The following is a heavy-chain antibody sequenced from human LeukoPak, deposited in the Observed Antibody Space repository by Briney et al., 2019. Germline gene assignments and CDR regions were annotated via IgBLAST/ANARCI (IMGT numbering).Heavy chain of an antibody. V-gene: IGHV1-69*05. CDR3: ASSRDGYNFDY. CDR2: IIPIFGTA. CDR1: GGTFSSYA. D-gene: IGHD5-24*01. Sequence: GASVKVSCKASGGTFSSYAISWVRQAPGQGLEWMGRIIPIFGTANYAQKFQGRVTITTDESTSTAYMELSSLRSGDTAVYYCASSRDGYNFDYWGQGTLVTVSS. J-gene: IGHJ4*02.